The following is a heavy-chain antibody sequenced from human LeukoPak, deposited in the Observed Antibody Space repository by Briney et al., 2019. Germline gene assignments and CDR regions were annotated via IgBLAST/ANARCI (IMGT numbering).Heavy chain of an antibody. D-gene: IGHD6-13*01. CDR2: INPNSGGT. J-gene: IGHJ4*02. CDR3: ARGGDSSSWFTSPDY. CDR1: GYTFTGYY. V-gene: IGHV1-2*02. Sequence: GASVKVSCKASGYTFTGYYMHRVRQAPGQGLEWMGWINPNSGGTNYAQKFQGRVTMTRDTSINTSYMDLSRLRSDDTAVYYCARGGDSSSWFTSPDYWGQGTLVTVSS.